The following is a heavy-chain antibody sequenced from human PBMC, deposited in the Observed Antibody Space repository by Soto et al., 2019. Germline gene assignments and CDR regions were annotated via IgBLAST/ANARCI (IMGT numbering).Heavy chain of an antibody. CDR2: ISYDGSNK. J-gene: IGHJ4*02. Sequence: GGSLRLSCAASGFTFSSYGMHWVRQAPGKGLGWVAVISYDGSNKYYADSVKGRFTISRDNSKNTLYLQMNSLRAEDTAVYYCAKQGRTSDYFDYWGQGTLVTVSS. CDR3: AKQGRTSDYFDY. CDR1: GFTFSSYG. V-gene: IGHV3-30*18.